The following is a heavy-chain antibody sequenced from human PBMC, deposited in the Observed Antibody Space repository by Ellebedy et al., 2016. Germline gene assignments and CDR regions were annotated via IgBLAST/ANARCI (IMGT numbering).Heavy chain of an antibody. V-gene: IGHV1-8*01. CDR1: GYTFTSYD. D-gene: IGHD6-13*01. Sequence: ASVKVSCKASGYTFTSYDINWVRQATGQGLEWMGWMNPNSGNTGYAQKFQGRVTMARNTSISTAYMELSSLRSEDTAVYYCARETGIAGEYYYYGMDVWGQGTTVTVSS. CDR2: MNPNSGNT. CDR3: ARETGIAGEYYYYGMDV. J-gene: IGHJ6*02.